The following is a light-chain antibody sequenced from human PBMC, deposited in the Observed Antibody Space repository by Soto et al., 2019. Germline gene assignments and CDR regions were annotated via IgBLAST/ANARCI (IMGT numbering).Light chain of an antibody. Sequence: QSALTQPASVSGSPGQSITISCTGTITDVGSSNYVSWYKQHPGKAPKLIIYDVSNRPSGVTNRCSGSKSGNTASLTISASQAADEADYYCSSYTTTSTWVFGGGTKLTVL. J-gene: IGLJ2*01. CDR1: ITDVGSSNY. CDR3: SSYTTTSTWV. CDR2: DVS. V-gene: IGLV2-14*01.